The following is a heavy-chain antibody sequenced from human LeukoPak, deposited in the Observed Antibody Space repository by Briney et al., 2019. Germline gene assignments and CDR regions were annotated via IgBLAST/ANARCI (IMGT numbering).Heavy chain of an antibody. D-gene: IGHD5-12*01. CDR1: RGSISSSSYY. J-gene: IGHJ4*02. CDR2: IYYSGST. Sequence: SETLSLTCTVTRGSISSSSYYWGWIRQPPGKGLEWIGSIYYSGSTYYNPSLKSRVTISVDTSKNQFSLKLSSVTAADTAVYYCARSAAAGRIVATFAYWGQGTLVTVSS. CDR3: ARSAAAGRIVATFAY. V-gene: IGHV4-39*01.